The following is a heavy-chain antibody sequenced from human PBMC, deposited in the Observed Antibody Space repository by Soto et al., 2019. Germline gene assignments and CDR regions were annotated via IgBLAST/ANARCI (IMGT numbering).Heavy chain of an antibody. Sequence: SETLSLTCTVSYGSISVSNVFWCWVRHPPGKGLEWIGNIDYSGTAYFNPSLGTRVTFPVDTSKNQFSLTLYSVTAADTAVYYCARTTGRHLDFWGQGILVTVSS. D-gene: IGHD4-4*01. CDR1: YGSISVSNVF. V-gene: IGHV4-39*01. J-gene: IGHJ4*02. CDR2: IDYSGTA. CDR3: ARTTGRHLDF.